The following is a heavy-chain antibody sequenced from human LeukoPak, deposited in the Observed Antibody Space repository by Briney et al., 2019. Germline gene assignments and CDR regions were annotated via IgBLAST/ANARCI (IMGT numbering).Heavy chain of an antibody. V-gene: IGHV4-59*01. J-gene: IGHJ4*02. Sequence: SETLSLTCTVSGGSIGSYYWSWIRQPPGKGLEWIGYIYSSGSTIYNPSHNSRVTISVDTSKNQFSLKLSSVTAADTAVYYCARGATTFDYWGQGTLVTVSS. CDR2: IYSSGST. CDR3: ARGATTFDY. D-gene: IGHD2/OR15-2a*01. CDR1: GGSIGSYY.